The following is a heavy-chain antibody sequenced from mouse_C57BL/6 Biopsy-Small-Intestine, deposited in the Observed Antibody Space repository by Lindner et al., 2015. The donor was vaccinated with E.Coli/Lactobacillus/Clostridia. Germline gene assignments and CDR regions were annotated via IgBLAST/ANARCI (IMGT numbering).Heavy chain of an antibody. CDR3: ARDDAAFAY. CDR2: FNPYNDGT. J-gene: IGHJ3*01. V-gene: IGHV1-14*01. CDR1: GYTFTSYV. Sequence: VQLQESGPELVKPGASVKMSCKASGYTFTSYVMYWVKQKPGQGLEWIGFFNPYNDGTKYNEKFKGKATLTSDKSSSTAYVELSSLTSEDSAVYYCARDDAAFAYWGQGTLVTVS.